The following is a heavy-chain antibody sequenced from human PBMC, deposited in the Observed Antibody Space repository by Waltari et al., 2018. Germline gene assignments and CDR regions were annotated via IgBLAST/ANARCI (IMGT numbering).Heavy chain of an antibody. J-gene: IGHJ4*02. Sequence: QITLKESSPTLVKPTQTLTLTCTFSGFSLSTSGVGVGWIRQPPGKALEWLALIYWNDDKRYSPSLKSRLTITKDTSKNQVVLTMTNMDPVDTATYYCAHSYSSGWPADYWGQGTLVTVSS. CDR3: AHSYSSGWPADY. D-gene: IGHD6-19*01. CDR1: GFSLSTSGVG. CDR2: IYWNDDK. V-gene: IGHV2-5*01.